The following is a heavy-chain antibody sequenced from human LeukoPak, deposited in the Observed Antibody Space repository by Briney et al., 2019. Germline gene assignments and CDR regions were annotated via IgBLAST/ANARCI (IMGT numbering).Heavy chain of an antibody. D-gene: IGHD3-9*01. CDR1: GYSFTSYW. CDR2: IYPGDSDP. J-gene: IGHJ4*02. CDR3: ARTYYDILTGYASEPYYFDY. V-gene: IGHV5-51*01. Sequence: GESLKISWKGSGYSFTSYWIGWVRQMPGKGLEWSGLIYPGDSDPRYSPSFQGQVTISADKSIRTAYLQWSSLKASDTAMYYCARTYYDILTGYASEPYYFDYWGQGTLVTVSS.